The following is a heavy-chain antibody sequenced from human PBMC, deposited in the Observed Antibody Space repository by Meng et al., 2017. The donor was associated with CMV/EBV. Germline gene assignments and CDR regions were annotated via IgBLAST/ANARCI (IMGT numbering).Heavy chain of an antibody. V-gene: IGHV3-23*01. Sequence: GESLKISCAASGFTFSSYAMIWVRQAPGKGLEWVSAISGSGGSTYYADSVKGRFTISRDNSKNTLYLQMNRLRAEDTAVYYCAKVLWSGYDYGMDVWGQGTTVTVSS. CDR3: AKVLWSGYDYGMDV. J-gene: IGHJ6*02. CDR2: ISGSGGST. D-gene: IGHD3-3*01. CDR1: GFTFSSYA.